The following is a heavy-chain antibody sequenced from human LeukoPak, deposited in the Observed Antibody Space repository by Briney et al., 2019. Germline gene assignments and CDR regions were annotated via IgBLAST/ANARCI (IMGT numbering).Heavy chain of an antibody. CDR2: ISAYNGNT. V-gene: IGHV1-18*01. CDR1: GYTFTSYG. CDR3: ARDNGGRAMAYYYYYYMDV. J-gene: IGHJ6*03. D-gene: IGHD2-15*01. Sequence: GASVKVSCKASGYTFTSYGISWVRQAPGQGLEWMGWISAYNGNTNYAQKFQGRVTMTRNTSISTAYMELSSLRSEDTAVYYCARDNGGRAMAYYYYYYMDVWGKGTTVTISS.